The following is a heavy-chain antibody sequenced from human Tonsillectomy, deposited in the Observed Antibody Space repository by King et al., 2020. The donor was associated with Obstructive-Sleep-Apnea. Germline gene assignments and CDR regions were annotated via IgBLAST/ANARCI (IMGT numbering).Heavy chain of an antibody. V-gene: IGHV3-74*01. CDR1: GLTFSSSW. Sequence: VQLVESGGGLVQPGGSLRLSCAASGLTFSSSWMHWVRQVPGEGLVWVSDISPDGRTTSYADSVKGRFTISRDNAKNTLYLQLNSLRAEETAVYYCARDLHYGYDYWGQGTLVTVSS. CDR3: ARDLHYGYDY. CDR2: ISPDGRTT. D-gene: IGHD3-10*01. J-gene: IGHJ4*02.